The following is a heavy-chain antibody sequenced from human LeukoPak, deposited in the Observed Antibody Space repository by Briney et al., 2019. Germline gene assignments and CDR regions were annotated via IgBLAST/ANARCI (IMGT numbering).Heavy chain of an antibody. CDR3: ARESRRLGAAARPYFDL. D-gene: IGHD6-6*01. CDR1: GGSFSGYY. V-gene: IGHV4-34*01. Sequence: SETLSLTCAVYGGSFSGYYWSWIRQPPGKGLEWIGEINHSGSTNYNPSLKSRVTISVDTSKNQFSLKLSSVTAADTAVYYCARESRRLGAAARPYFDLWGRGTLVTVSS. J-gene: IGHJ2*01. CDR2: INHSGST.